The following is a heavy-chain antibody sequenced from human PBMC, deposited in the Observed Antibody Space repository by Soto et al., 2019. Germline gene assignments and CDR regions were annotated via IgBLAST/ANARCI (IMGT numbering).Heavy chain of an antibody. CDR3: ARYSWEGYNPLDYYYGMDV. D-gene: IGHD1-1*01. J-gene: IGHJ6*02. CDR1: GYSFTSYW. Sequence: PGESLKISCKGSGYSFTSYWISWVRQMPGKGLEWMGRIDPSDSYTNYSPSFQGHVTISADKSISTAYLQWSSLKASDTAMYYCARYSWEGYNPLDYYYGMDVWGQGITDT. CDR2: IDPSDSYT. V-gene: IGHV5-10-1*01.